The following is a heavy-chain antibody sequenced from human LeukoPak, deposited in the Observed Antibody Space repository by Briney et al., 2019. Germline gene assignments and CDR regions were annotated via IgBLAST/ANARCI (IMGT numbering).Heavy chain of an antibody. V-gene: IGHV4-39*01. CDR1: GGSISSSSYY. D-gene: IGHD3-10*01. J-gene: IGHJ5*02. CDR3: ARGSGVRGSSRGWLDP. Sequence: PSETLSLTCTVSGGSISSSSYYWGWIRQPPGKGLEWIGSIYYSGSTYYNPSLKSRVTISVDTSKNQFSLMLSSVTAADTAVYYCARGSGVRGSSRGWLDPWGQGTLVTVSS. CDR2: IYYSGST.